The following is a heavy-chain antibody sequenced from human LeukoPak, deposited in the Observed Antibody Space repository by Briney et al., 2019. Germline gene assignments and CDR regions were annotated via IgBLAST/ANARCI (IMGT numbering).Heavy chain of an antibody. J-gene: IGHJ4*02. CDR2: INRSRTYI. D-gene: IGHD2-2*02. Sequence: GGSLRLSCAASGFTFSSYSMNWVRRARGKGLEWVSSINRSRTYIYYADSVKGRFTISSDNAKNSLYLQMNSLRAEDTAVYYCARDYCRSARCYNVDYWGQGSLVTVSS. CDR1: GFTFSSYS. CDR3: ARDYCRSARCYNVDY. V-gene: IGHV3-21*01.